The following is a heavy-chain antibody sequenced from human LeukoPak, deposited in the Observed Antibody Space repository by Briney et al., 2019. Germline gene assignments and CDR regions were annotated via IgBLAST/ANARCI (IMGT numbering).Heavy chain of an antibody. CDR2: FDAEDGET. J-gene: IGHJ4*02. CDR3: ATSFTHIQLSSTGVLS. V-gene: IGHV1-24*01. CDR1: GYTLTELS. Sequence: ASVKVSCKVSGYTLTELSMHWVRQAPGKGLECMGGFDAEDGETIYAQKFQGRVTMTEDTSTDTAYMELNSLRSEDTAVYYCATSFTHIQLSSTGVLSWGQGTLVTVSS. D-gene: IGHD5-18*01.